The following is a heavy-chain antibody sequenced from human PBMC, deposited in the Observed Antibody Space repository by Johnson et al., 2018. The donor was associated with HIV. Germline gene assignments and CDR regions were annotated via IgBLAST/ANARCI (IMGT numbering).Heavy chain of an antibody. Sequence: QMQLVEPGGGVVQPGRSLRLSCAASGFTFSSYAMHWVRQAPGKGLEWVAVISYAGSNKYYADSVTGRFTISRDNSKNTLYLQMNSLRAEDTAVHYCAREGNYYDSSSHVFDIWGQGTMVTVSS. J-gene: IGHJ3*02. CDR3: AREGNYYDSSSHVFDI. CDR2: ISYAGSNK. D-gene: IGHD3-22*01. CDR1: GFTFSSYA. V-gene: IGHV3-30*04.